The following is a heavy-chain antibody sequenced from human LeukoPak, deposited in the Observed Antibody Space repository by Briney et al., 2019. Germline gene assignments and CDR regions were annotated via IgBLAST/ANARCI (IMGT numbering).Heavy chain of an antibody. CDR3: VKDSSSGSYFDY. CDR1: GFTFSRYA. V-gene: IGHV3-64D*06. D-gene: IGHD3-10*01. J-gene: IGHJ4*02. CDR2: ISSNGGST. Sequence: PGGSLRLSCSASGFTFSRYAMHWVRQAPGKGLEYVSAISSNGGSTYYADSVKGRFTISRDNSRNTLHLQMSSLRVEDPAVYYCVKDSSSGSYFDYWGQGTLVTVSS.